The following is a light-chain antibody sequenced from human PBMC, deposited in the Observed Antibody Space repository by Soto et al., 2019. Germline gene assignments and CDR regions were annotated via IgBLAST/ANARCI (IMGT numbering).Light chain of an antibody. CDR3: QQYNYWPIT. CDR1: QSVADN. CDR2: GAS. Sequence: VVMTQSPATLSVSPGERVTLSFRSSQSVADNLAWFQQKPGQGPRLLIYGASTRATGIPARFSGSGSETDFTLTVSSLRSEDSAVYYCQQYNYWPITFGQGTRLEIK. J-gene: IGKJ5*01. V-gene: IGKV3-15*01.